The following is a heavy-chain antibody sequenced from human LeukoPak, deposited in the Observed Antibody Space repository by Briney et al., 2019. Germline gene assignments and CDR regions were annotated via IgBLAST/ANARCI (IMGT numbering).Heavy chain of an antibody. V-gene: IGHV1-2*02. CDR1: GYTFTGYY. CDR3: ARDSSVASSGSPVYYYYMDV. Sequence: ASVKVSCKASGYTFTGYYMHWVRQAPGQGLEWMGWINPNSGGTNYAQKFQGRVTMTRDTSISTAYMELSRLRSDDTAVYYCARDSSVASSGSPVYYYYMDVWGKGTTVTVPS. D-gene: IGHD3-22*01. CDR2: INPNSGGT. J-gene: IGHJ6*03.